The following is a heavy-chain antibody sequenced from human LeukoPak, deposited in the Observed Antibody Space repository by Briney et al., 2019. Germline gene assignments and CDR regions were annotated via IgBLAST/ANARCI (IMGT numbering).Heavy chain of an antibody. CDR2: IGRSGST. J-gene: IGHJ6*03. D-gene: IGHD6-13*01. CDR1: GFTFSTYD. CDR3: AKPLAAADPYYYYYYMDV. V-gene: IGHV3-23*01. Sequence: GGSLRLSCAASGFTFSTYDMQWVRQAPGKGLEWVSGIGRSGSTYYTDSVKGRFTISRDNSKDTLYLQMNSLRAEDTAVYYCAKPLAAADPYYYYYYMDVWGKGTTVTVSS.